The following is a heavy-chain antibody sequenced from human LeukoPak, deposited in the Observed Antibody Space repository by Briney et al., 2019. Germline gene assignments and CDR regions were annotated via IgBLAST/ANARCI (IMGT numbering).Heavy chain of an antibody. J-gene: IGHJ4*02. CDR2: ISGSGGST. CDR3: AKDPYSGSYYYFDY. V-gene: IGHV3-23*01. D-gene: IGHD1-26*01. Sequence: PGGSLRLSCAASGFTFSSYAMSWVRQAPGKGLEWVSAISGSGGSTYYADSVKGRFTISRDNSKNTLYLQMNSQRAEDTAVYYCAKDPYSGSYYYFDYWGQGTLVTVSS. CDR1: GFTFSSYA.